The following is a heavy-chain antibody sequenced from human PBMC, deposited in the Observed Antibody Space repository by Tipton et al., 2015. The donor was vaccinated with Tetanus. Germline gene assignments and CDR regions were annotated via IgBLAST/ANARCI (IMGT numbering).Heavy chain of an antibody. V-gene: IGHV4-61*01. J-gene: IGHJ4*02. CDR1: GGSVNSGSYY. CDR2: IYQSGST. D-gene: IGHD1-26*01. Sequence: TLSLTCTVSGGSVNSGSYYWSWIRQPPGKGLEWIGYIYQSGSTSYNPSLKSRVTMSRDTSNNQISLKLDSVTAADTAVYYCSRDSSSVYRMVGFTVLGGYFDYWGQGIPVTVSS. CDR3: SRDSSSVYRMVGFTVLGGYFDY.